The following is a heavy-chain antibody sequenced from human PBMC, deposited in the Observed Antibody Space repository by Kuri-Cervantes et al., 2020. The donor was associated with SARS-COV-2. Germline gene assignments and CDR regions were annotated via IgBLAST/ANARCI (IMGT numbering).Heavy chain of an antibody. CDR1: GYTFTYRY. CDR2: ITPFNGNT. CDR3: ATGTFTVTPDY. D-gene: IGHD4-17*01. V-gene: IGHV1-45*02. Sequence: SVKVSCKASGYTFTYRYLHWVRQAPGQALEWMGWITPFNGNTSYAQKFQDRVTITRDRSMSTAYMELSSLRSEDTAVYYCATGTFTVTPDYWGQGTLVTVSS. J-gene: IGHJ4*02.